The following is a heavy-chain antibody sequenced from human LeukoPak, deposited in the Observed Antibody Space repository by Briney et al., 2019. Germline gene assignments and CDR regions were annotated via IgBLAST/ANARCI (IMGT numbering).Heavy chain of an antibody. CDR3: VSLYYDILTGYYPG. V-gene: IGHV4-61*09. Sequence: SETLSLTCTVSGGSITGGSYYWSWIRQPAGKGLEWSGHIYTSGSTNYSPSLKSRATISLDTSKNSFSLRLSSVPAAHTAVYYCVSLYYDILTGYYPGWGKGTTVTISS. CDR2: IYTSGST. D-gene: IGHD3-9*01. J-gene: IGHJ6*04. CDR1: GGSITGGSYY.